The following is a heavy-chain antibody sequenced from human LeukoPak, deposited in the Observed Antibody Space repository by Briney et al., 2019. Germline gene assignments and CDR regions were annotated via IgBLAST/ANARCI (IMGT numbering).Heavy chain of an antibody. V-gene: IGHV3-23*01. D-gene: IGHD3-22*01. CDR2: ISGSGGST. CDR3: AKARTLTRYDSSGYYDY. J-gene: IGHJ4*02. Sequence: GASLRLSCAASGFTFSSYAMSWVRQAPGKGLEWVSAISGSGGSTYYADSVKGRFTISRDNSKNTLYLQMNSLRAEDTAVYYFAKARTLTRYDSSGYYDYWGQGTLVTVSS. CDR1: GFTFSSYA.